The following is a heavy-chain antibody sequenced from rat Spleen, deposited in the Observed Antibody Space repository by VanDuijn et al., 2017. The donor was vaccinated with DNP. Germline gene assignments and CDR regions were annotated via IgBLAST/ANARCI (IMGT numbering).Heavy chain of an antibody. D-gene: IGHD1-4*01. Sequence: EVQLQESGPGLVKPSQSLSLTCSVTGYSITSDYWGWIRKFPGNKMEWIGHISYSGSTTYNPSLKSRISITRDTSKNRFFLQLNSETTEDTSTYYCARWRPGYNYFDYWGQGVMVTVSS. V-gene: IGHV3-1*01. J-gene: IGHJ2*01. CDR2: ISYSGST. CDR3: ARWRPGYNYFDY. CDR1: GYSITSDY.